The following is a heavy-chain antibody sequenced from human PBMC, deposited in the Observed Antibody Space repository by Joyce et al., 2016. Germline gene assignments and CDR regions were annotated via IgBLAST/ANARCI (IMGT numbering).Heavy chain of an antibody. V-gene: IGHV4-34*01. CDR1: GGPFRGFF. D-gene: IGHD6-19*01. J-gene: IGHJ4*02. Sequence: QVQLQQWGAGLLKPSETLSLTCAVSGGPFRGFFWTWVRQPPGKGLEWIGDINNSGVTNYNPSLKTRVTFSVDTFKNQFSLKLTSLSAADTAVYYCARSQWLAPLMYWGQGTPVTVSS. CDR2: INNSGVT. CDR3: ARSQWLAPLMY.